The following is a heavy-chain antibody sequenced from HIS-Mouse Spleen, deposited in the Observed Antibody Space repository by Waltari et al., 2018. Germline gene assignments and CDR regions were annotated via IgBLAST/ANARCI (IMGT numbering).Heavy chain of an antibody. CDR3: ASHYDFWSGLHDAFDI. J-gene: IGHJ3*02. CDR2: INPDVGGQ. D-gene: IGHD3-3*01. Sequence: QVQLVQSGAEVKKPGASVKVSCKASGYTFTGYYMHWVRQAPGQGLEWMGWINPDVGGQNYAQKFQGRVTMPRDTSISTAYMELSRLRSDDTAVYYCASHYDFWSGLHDAFDIWGQGTMVTVSS. V-gene: IGHV1-2*02. CDR1: GYTFTGYY.